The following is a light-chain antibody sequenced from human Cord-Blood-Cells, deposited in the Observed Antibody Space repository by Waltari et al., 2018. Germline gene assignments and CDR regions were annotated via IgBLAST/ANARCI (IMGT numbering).Light chain of an antibody. V-gene: IGLV2-23*01. CDR1: SSDVGSYNL. CDR2: EGS. Sequence: QSALTQPASVSGSPGQSITISCTGTSSDVGSYNLFSWYQQHPGKAPKIMIYEGSKRPSGVSNRFSGSKSGNTASLTISGLQAEDEADYYCCSYAGSSSVFGGGTKLTVL. J-gene: IGLJ3*02. CDR3: CSYAGSSSV.